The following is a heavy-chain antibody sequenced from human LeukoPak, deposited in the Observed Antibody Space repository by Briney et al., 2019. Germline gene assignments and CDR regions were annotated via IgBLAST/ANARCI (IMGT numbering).Heavy chain of an antibody. D-gene: IGHD4-11*01. V-gene: IGHV3-23*01. CDR1: GFTFSSYW. J-gene: IGHJ4*02. Sequence: GGSLRLSCAASGFTFSSYWMSWVRQAPGKGLEWVAAISGSGGSTYYADSVKGRFTISRDNSKNTLYLQVNSLRAEDTAVYYCARDTYSNAYWGQGTLVTVSS. CDR2: ISGSGGST. CDR3: ARDTYSNAY.